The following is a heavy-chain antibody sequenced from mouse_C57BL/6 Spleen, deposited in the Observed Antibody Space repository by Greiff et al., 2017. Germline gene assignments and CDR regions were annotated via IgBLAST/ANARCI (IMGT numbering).Heavy chain of an antibody. CDR1: GFTFSDYG. CDR2: ISSGSSTI. CDR3: ASITTVVAEAMDY. V-gene: IGHV5-17*01. J-gene: IGHJ4*01. D-gene: IGHD1-1*01. Sequence: EVQGVESGGGLVKPGGSLKLSCAASGFTFSDYGMHWVRQAPEKGLEWVAYISSGSSTIYYADTVKGRFTISRDNAKNTLFLQMTSLRSEDTAMYYCASITTVVAEAMDYWGQGTSVTVSS.